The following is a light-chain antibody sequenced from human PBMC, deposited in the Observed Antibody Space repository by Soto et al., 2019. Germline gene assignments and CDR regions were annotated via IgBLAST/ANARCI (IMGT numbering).Light chain of an antibody. V-gene: IGKV1-39*01. CDR2: GAS. CDR1: QSISTY. Sequence: DIQMTHSPSSLSASIGDRITITCRASQSISTYLNWYQQKPGKAPSLLIYGASTLQSGVPSRFSGSGSATDFTLTISSLQPEDFATYYCQQTFITPPLTFGGGTKVEIK. CDR3: QQTFITPPLT. J-gene: IGKJ4*01.